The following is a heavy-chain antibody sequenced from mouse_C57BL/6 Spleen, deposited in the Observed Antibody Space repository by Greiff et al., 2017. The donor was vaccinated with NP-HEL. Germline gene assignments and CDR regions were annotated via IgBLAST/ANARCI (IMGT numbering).Heavy chain of an antibody. CDR3: AVIYYDYDLDY. V-gene: IGHV1-7*01. Sequence: QVQLKQSGAELAKPGASVKLSCKASGYTFTSYWMHWVKQRPGQGLEWIGYINPSSGYTKYNQKFKDKATLTADKSSSTAYMQLSSLTYEDSAVYYCAVIYYDYDLDYWGQGTTLTVSS. CDR2: INPSSGYT. D-gene: IGHD2-4*01. CDR1: GYTFTSYW. J-gene: IGHJ2*01.